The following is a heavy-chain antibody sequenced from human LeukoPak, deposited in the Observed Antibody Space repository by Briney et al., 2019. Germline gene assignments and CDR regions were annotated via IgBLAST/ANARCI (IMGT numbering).Heavy chain of an antibody. CDR3: ARLGSGHTDVG. D-gene: IGHD2-15*01. CDR2: IYHSGST. V-gene: IGHV4-38-2*02. CDR1: GYSISSGYY. J-gene: IGHJ4*02. Sequence: SETLSLTCTVSGYSISSGYYWGWIRQPPGKGLEWIGSIYHSGSTYYNPSLKSRVTISVDTSKNQFSLKLRSVTAAAPAVHYCARLGSGHTDVGWGQGPLVTVSS.